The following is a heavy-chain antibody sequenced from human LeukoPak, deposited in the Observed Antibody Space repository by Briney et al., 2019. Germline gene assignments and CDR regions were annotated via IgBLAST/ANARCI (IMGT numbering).Heavy chain of an antibody. CDR3: AKERYYGSGSYYNWFDP. CDR1: GYTFSDYY. CDR2: INPDSGDR. Sequence: ASVKVSCKAFGYTFSDYYMHWVRQAPGQGLEWMGWINPDSGDRKYAQKFQGRITLTRDTSMNTHFMELSSLTPDDTAVYYCAKERYYGSGSYYNWFDPWGQGTQVTVSS. D-gene: IGHD3-10*01. V-gene: IGHV1-2*02. J-gene: IGHJ5*02.